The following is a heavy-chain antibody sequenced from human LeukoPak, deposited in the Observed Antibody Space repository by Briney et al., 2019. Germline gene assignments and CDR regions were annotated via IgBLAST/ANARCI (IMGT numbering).Heavy chain of an antibody. J-gene: IGHJ4*02. D-gene: IGHD3-9*01. V-gene: IGHV3-23*01. CDR2: ISGSGGST. Sequence: PGGSLRLSCAASGFTFSSYAMSWVRQAPGKGLEWVSAISGSGGSTYYADSVKGRFAISRDNSKNTLYLQINSLRAEDTAVYYCAKEGGYYDILTGYYSPGYFDYWGQGTLVTVSS. CDR1: GFTFSSYA. CDR3: AKEGGYYDILTGYYSPGYFDY.